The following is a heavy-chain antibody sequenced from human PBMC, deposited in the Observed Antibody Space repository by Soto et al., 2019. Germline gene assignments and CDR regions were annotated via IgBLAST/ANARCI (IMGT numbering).Heavy chain of an antibody. CDR2: VIHRGST. D-gene: IGHD1-20*01. CDR1: GGSFSGYY. J-gene: IGHJ4*02. CDR3: ATSQKGYNWNYFDH. Sequence: SETLSLTCAVYGGSFSGYYWSWIRQRPGKGLGWIGGVIHRGSTSYNPSLKSRVTVSVDTSKNQFSLKVSGVSAADTAVYYCATSQKGYNWNYFDHWGQGALVTVSS. V-gene: IGHV4-34*12.